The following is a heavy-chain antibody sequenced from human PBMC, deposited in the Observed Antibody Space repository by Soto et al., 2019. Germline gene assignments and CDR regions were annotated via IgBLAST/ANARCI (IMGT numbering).Heavy chain of an antibody. V-gene: IGHV4-30-2*01. J-gene: IGHJ3*02. D-gene: IGHD5-12*01. CDR3: ARGANSAYDYGAFDI. CDR1: CGSISSGGYS. CDR2: ISRSGST. Sequence: SETLSLTCAVSCGSISSGGYSWSWIRQPPGKGLEWIGYISRSGSTFYNVSLKSRVTIAGDRSKNQFSLNLSSVIVADTAVYYCARGANSAYDYGAFDIWGQGTMVTVSS.